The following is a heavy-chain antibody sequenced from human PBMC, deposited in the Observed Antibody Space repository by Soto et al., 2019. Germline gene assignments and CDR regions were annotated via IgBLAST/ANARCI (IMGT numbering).Heavy chain of an antibody. V-gene: IGHV1-18*01. Sequence: ASVKVSCKASGYTFTSYGISWVRQAPGQGLEWMGWITTYSGNTYYAQKFQGRVTMTSDTSKNQFSLKLSSVTAADTAVYYCARGALKDFRYNWNANDAFDIWGQGTMVTVSS. CDR1: GYTFTSYG. D-gene: IGHD1-1*01. CDR3: ARGALKDFRYNWNANDAFDI. J-gene: IGHJ3*02. CDR2: ITTYSGNT.